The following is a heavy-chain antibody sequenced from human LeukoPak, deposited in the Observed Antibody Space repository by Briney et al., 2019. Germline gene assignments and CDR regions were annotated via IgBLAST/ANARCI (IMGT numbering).Heavy chain of an antibody. D-gene: IGHD6-19*01. CDR2: IYTSGST. CDR3: ARDGGIAVAGSAHFDY. J-gene: IGHJ4*02. Sequence: SETLSLTCTVSGGSVSSYYWSWIRQPAGKGLEWIGRIYTSGSTNYNPSLKSRVTMSVDTSKNQFSLKLSSVTAADTAVYYCARDGGIAVAGSAHFDYWGQGTLVTVSS. CDR1: GGSVSSYY. V-gene: IGHV4-4*07.